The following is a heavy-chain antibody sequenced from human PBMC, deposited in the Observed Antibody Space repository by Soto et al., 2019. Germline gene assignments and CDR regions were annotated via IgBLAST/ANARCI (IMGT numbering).Heavy chain of an antibody. J-gene: IGHJ6*02. D-gene: IGHD5-12*01. Sequence: VQLVESGGGLVQPGGSLRLSCAASGFTFSSYWMSWVRQAPGKGLEWVANIKQDGSEKYYVDSVKGRFTITRDNAKKSLYLQMNTLRAEDTAVYYCARDPSIVATMGSIYYYYGMDVWGQGTTVTVSS. CDR2: IKQDGSEK. CDR3: ARDPSIVATMGSIYYYYGMDV. V-gene: IGHV3-7*01. CDR1: GFTFSSYW.